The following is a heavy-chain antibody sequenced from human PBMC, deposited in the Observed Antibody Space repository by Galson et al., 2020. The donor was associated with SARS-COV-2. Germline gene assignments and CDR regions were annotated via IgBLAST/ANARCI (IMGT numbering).Heavy chain of an antibody. J-gene: IGHJ4*02. V-gene: IGHV4-38-2*02. CDR2: MYHSGST. D-gene: IGHD3-22*01. Sequence: SETLSLTCTVSGYSISSGYYWGWIRQPPGKGLAWIGSMYHSGSTYYNPSLKSRVTLSVDTSKNQFSLKLSSVTAADTAVYYCARDIGPSGYSLDYWGQGTLVTVSS. CDR1: GYSISSGYY. CDR3: ARDIGPSGYSLDY.